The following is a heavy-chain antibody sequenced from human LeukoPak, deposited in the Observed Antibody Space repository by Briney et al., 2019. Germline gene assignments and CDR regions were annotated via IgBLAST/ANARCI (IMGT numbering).Heavy chain of an antibody. CDR3: ARRRSWKIDY. CDR1: SGSFSGYF. V-gene: IGHV4-34*01. Sequence: KSSETLSLTCAVYSGSFSGYFWSWIRQPPGKGLEWIGEINHSGSTNYNPSLKSRVTISVDTSKNQFSLKLSSVTAADTAVYYCARRRSWKIDYWGQGTLVTVSS. J-gene: IGHJ4*02. D-gene: IGHD1-1*01. CDR2: INHSGST.